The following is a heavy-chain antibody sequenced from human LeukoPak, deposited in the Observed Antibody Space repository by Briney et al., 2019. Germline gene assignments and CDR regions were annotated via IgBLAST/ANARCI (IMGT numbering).Heavy chain of an antibody. D-gene: IGHD2-2*01. CDR1: GFTFSQRS. CDR3: AADRCSSTTCFGDY. J-gene: IGHJ4*02. Sequence: GGSLRLSCAASGFTFSQRSMNWVRQAPGEGLEWVSSITSSSTYIYSADSVKGRFTISRDNAKSSLYLQMNSLRAEDTAVYYCAADRCSSTTCFGDYWGQGTLVTVSS. V-gene: IGHV3-21*01. CDR2: ITSSSTYI.